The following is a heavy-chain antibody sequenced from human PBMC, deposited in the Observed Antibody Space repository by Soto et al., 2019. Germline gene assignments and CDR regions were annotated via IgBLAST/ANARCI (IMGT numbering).Heavy chain of an antibody. CDR1: GFTFSSYS. D-gene: IGHD1-26*01. CDR3: ARVIVGTTTFVDY. CDR2: ISISSSTI. V-gene: IGHV3-48*02. Sequence: EVQLVESGGGLVQPGGFLRLSCAASGFTFSSYSMNWVRQAPGKGLEWVSYISISSSTIYYADSVKGRFTISRDNVKNSLYLKMNSLRDEDTAVYYCARVIVGTTTFVDYWGQGTLVTVSS. J-gene: IGHJ4*02.